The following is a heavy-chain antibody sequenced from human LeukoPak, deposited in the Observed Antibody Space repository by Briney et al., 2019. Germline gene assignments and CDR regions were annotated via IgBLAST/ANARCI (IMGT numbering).Heavy chain of an antibody. D-gene: IGHD4-17*01. V-gene: IGHV1-18*01. CDR2: ISAYNGNT. J-gene: IGHJ4*02. CDR1: GYTFTSYG. Sequence: GASVKLSFKASGYTFTSYGFSWVRQAPGPGLEWVGWISAYNGNTNYAQKLQGRVTMTTDTSTSTAYMELRSLRSDDTAVYYCARADHMTTVTPIDYWGQGTLVTVSS. CDR3: ARADHMTTVTPIDY.